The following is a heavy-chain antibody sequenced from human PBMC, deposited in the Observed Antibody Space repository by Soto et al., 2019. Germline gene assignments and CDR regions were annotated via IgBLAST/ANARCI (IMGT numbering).Heavy chain of an antibody. J-gene: IGHJ3*02. CDR2: IIPMLTVT. Sequence: QVHLVQSGAEVKTPGSSVKVSCKAAGGTFNTYTLIWVRQAPGHGLEWMGRIIPMLTVTNSAQKFQGRVTLPADKSTGTAFMELTSLRSEDTAIYYFSIGSWSAETVDIWGQGTMVTVSS. CDR3: SIGSWSAETVDI. D-gene: IGHD2-15*01. V-gene: IGHV1-69*02. CDR1: GGTFNTYT.